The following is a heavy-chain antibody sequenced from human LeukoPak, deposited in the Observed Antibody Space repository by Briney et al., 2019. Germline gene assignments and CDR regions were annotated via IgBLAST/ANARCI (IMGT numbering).Heavy chain of an antibody. J-gene: IGHJ4*02. CDR1: GFTFSSYS. CDR3: ARDGGYSGYDADC. Sequence: GGSLRLSCAASGFTFSSYSMNWVRQAPGKGLEWVSYISDTSAMYYADSVRGRFTISRDNAKNSLFLQMNSLRVEDTGVYYCARDGGYSGYDADCWGQGTLVTVSS. V-gene: IGHV3-48*01. D-gene: IGHD5-12*01. CDR2: ISDTSAM.